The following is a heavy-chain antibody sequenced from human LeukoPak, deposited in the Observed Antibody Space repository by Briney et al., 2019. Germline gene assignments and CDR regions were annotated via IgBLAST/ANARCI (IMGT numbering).Heavy chain of an antibody. J-gene: IGHJ6*03. D-gene: IGHD3-3*01. V-gene: IGHV1-8*01. CDR1: GYTFTSYD. CDR2: MNPNSGNT. CDR3: ARGWVDQVYYDFWSGSIMDV. Sequence: ASVKVSCKASGYTFTSYDINWVRQATGQGLEWMGWMNPNSGNTGYAQKFQGRVTMIRNTSISTAYMELSSLRSEDTAVYYCARGWVDQVYYDFWSGSIMDVWGKGTTVTVSS.